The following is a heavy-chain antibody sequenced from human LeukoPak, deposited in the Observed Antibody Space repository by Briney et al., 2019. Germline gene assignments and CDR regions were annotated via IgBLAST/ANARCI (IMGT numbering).Heavy chain of an antibody. CDR3: ERDMSADRGDFDY. Sequence: PSETLSLTCAVYGGSLCGYYWSWIRQSPGKGLEWIGEVSHRGRTNYNASLKSRVTISVDTSKNQFSLKLSYVTAADTAVYHCERDMSADRGDFDYWGQGILVTVSS. CDR2: VSHRGRT. CDR1: GGSLCGYY. D-gene: IGHD3-10*01. J-gene: IGHJ4*02. V-gene: IGHV4-34*01.